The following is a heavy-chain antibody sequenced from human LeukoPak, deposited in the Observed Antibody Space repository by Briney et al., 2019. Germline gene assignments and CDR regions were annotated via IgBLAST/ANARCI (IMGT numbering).Heavy chain of an antibody. Sequence: GGSLRLSCAASGFTFSSYWMSWVRQAPGKGLEWVANIKQDGSEKYYVDSVKGRFTISRDNAKNTLYLQMNSLRAEDTAVYYCARTQWLVRGGAGFDYWGQGTLVTVSS. CDR2: IKQDGSEK. J-gene: IGHJ4*02. CDR1: GFTFSSYW. V-gene: IGHV3-7*01. D-gene: IGHD6-19*01. CDR3: ARTQWLVRGGAGFDY.